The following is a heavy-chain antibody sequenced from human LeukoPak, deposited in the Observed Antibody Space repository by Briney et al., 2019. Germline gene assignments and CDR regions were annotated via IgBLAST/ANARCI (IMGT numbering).Heavy chain of an antibody. CDR1: GGSISSYY. CDR2: IYYSGST. Sequence: SETLSLTCTVSGGSISSYYWSWIRQPPGKGLEWIGYIYYSGSTNYNPSLKSRVTISVDTSKNQFSLKLSSVTAADTAVYYCARDRSLAAAGSFDYWGQGTLVTVSS. V-gene: IGHV4-59*01. CDR3: ARDRSLAAAGSFDY. J-gene: IGHJ4*02. D-gene: IGHD6-13*01.